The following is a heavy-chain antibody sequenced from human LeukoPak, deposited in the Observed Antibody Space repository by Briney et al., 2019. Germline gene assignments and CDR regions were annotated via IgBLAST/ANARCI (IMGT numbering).Heavy chain of an antibody. J-gene: IGHJ5*02. CDR2: ISGSGGST. V-gene: IGHV3-23*01. D-gene: IGHD3-22*01. CDR1: GFTFSTYA. CDR3: AKRSSDSSGYSDH. Sequence: PGGSLRLSCAASGFTFSTYAMSWVRQAPGKGLEWISDISGSGGSTHYADSVKGRFTISRDNSKNTLFLQMNSLRAEDTAAYYCAKRSSDSSGYSDHWGQGTLVTVSS.